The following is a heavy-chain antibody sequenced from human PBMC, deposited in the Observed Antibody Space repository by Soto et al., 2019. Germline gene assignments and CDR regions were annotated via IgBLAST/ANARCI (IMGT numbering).Heavy chain of an antibody. CDR3: AKDQGIAASHGID. V-gene: IGHV3-30*18. D-gene: IGHD6-13*01. J-gene: IGHJ3*01. Sequence: QVQLVESGGGVVQPGTSLRLSCAASGFTFNNYGMHWVRQAPGTGLEWVAAISSDGSDKYYADSVKGRLTISRDNSKNTLYLQMHSLRAEVTAVYYCAKDQGIAASHGIDWGQGTMVTVSS. CDR2: ISSDGSDK. CDR1: GFTFNNYG.